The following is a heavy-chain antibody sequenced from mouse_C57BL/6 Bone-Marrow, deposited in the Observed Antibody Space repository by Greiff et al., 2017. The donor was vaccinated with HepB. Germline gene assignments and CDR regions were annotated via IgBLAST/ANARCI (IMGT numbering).Heavy chain of an antibody. D-gene: IGHD1-1*01. CDR2: INPGSGGT. V-gene: IGHV1-54*01. J-gene: IGHJ1*03. Sequence: QVQLQQSGAELVRPGTSVKVSCKASGYAFTNYLIEWVKQRPGQGLEWIGVINPGSGGTNYNEKFKGKATLTADKSSSTAYMQLSSLTSEDSAVYGCARSDYYGSSDGYFDVWGTGTTVTVSS. CDR1: GYAFTNYL. CDR3: ARSDYYGSSDGYFDV.